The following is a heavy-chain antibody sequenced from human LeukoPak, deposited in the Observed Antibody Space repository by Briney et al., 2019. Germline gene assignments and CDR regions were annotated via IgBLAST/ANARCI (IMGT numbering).Heavy chain of an antibody. CDR3: ARGFGLTMIVVVPDAFDI. CDR1: GVSISSDGYF. J-gene: IGHJ3*02. D-gene: IGHD3-22*01. Sequence: SQTLSLTCTVSGVSISSDGYFWSWVRQPPGKGLEWIGYIYHNGSTYYNPSLKSRVTISVDTSKNQFSLKLSSVTAADTAVYYCARGFGLTMIVVVPDAFDIWGQGTMVTVSS. V-gene: IGHV4-30-2*05. CDR2: IYHNGST.